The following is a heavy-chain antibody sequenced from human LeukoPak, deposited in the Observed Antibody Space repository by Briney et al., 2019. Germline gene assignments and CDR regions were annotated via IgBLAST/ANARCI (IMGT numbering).Heavy chain of an antibody. J-gene: IGHJ4*02. Sequence: GGSLRLSCAASGFTVSSNYMSWVRQAPGKGLEWVSVIYSGGSTYYADSVKGRFTISRDNSKNTLYLQMNSLRAEDTAVYYCARDNGDYSNWGDCWGQGTLVTVSS. CDR2: IYSGGST. V-gene: IGHV3-53*01. D-gene: IGHD4-11*01. CDR3: ARDNGDYSNWGDC. CDR1: GFTVSSNY.